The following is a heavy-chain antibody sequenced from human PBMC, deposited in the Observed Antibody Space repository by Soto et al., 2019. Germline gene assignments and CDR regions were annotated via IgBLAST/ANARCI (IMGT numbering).Heavy chain of an antibody. CDR2: ISGSGGST. CDR3: AKDRRPYSSSSGPTR. Sequence: GGSLRLSCAASGFTFSSYAMSWVRQAPGKGLEWVSAISGSGGSTYYADSVKGRFTISRDNSKNTLYLQMNSLRVEDTAVYYCAKDRRPYSSSSGPTRWGQGTLVTVSS. CDR1: GFTFSSYA. V-gene: IGHV3-23*01. J-gene: IGHJ4*02. D-gene: IGHD6-6*01.